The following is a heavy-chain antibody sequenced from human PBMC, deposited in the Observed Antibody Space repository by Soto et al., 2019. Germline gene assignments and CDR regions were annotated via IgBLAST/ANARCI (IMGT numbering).Heavy chain of an antibody. CDR1: GFTVSSNY. D-gene: IGHD3-16*01. CDR2: LYSGGST. J-gene: IGHJ4*02. CDR3: ARDPSKFVDY. Sequence: GGSLRLSCAASGFTVSSNYMSWVRQAPGKGLEWVSVLYSGGSTYYADSVKGRFTISRDGSRNTLYLQMNSLKAEDTAVYYCARDPSKFVDYWGQGTLVTVSS. V-gene: IGHV3-66*01.